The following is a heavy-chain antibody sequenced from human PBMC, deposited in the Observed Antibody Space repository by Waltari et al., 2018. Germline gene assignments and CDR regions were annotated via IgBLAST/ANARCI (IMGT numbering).Heavy chain of an antibody. CDR2: ISGSGGST. CDR1: GFTFSSSA. J-gene: IGHJ5*02. V-gene: IGHV3-23*04. CDR3: AKGCDFWSERWFDP. D-gene: IGHD3-3*01. Sequence: ELQLVGSGGGLVQPGGSLGLSCAASGFTFSSSAMSWVRQGPGKGLEWVSAISGSGGSTYYADSVKGRFTISRDNSKNTLYLQMNSLRAEDTAVYYCAKGCDFWSERWFDPWGQGTLVTVSS.